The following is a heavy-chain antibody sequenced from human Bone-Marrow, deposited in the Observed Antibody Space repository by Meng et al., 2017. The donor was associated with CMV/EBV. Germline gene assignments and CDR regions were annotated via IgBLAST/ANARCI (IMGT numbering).Heavy chain of an antibody. CDR2: INPNSGGT. J-gene: IGHJ4*02. CDR3: AREWDCSSTSCDDY. D-gene: IGHD2-2*01. CDR1: GYTFTGYY. Sequence: ASVKVSCKASGYTFTGYYMHWVRQAPGQGLEWMGLINPNSGGTNYAQKFQGRVTMTRDTSISTAYMELSRLRSDDTAVYYCAREWDCSSTSCDDYWGQGTLVTVSS. V-gene: IGHV1-2*02.